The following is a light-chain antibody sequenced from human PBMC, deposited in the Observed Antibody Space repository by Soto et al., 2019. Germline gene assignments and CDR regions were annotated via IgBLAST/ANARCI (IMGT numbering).Light chain of an antibody. CDR2: GAS. J-gene: IGKJ1*01. CDR1: QSVSSNY. Sequence: EIVLTQSPGTLSLSPGERATLSCRASQSVSSNYLAWYQQKPGQAPRLLIYGASTRATGIPDRFSGSGSGTAFTPPISRLEPEDFPVYYCQQYSSSPRTFGQGTKVEIK. V-gene: IGKV3-20*01. CDR3: QQYSSSPRT.